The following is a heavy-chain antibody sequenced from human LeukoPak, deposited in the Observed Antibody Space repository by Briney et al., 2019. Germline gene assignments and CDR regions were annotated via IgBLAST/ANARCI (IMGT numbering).Heavy chain of an antibody. CDR1: GGSISSSSYY. J-gene: IGHJ4*02. V-gene: IGHV4-39*01. D-gene: IGHD5-24*01. CDR2: IYYSGST. Sequence: PSETLSLTCTVSGGSISSSSYYWGWIRQPPGKGLEWIGSIYYSGSTYYNPSLKSRVTISVDTSKNQFSLKLSSVTAADTAVYYCATISGRDGYNYFDYWGQRTLVTVSS. CDR3: ATISGRDGYNYFDY.